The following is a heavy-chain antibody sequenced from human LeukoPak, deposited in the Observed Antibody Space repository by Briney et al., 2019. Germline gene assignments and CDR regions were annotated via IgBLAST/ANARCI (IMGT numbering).Heavy chain of an antibody. J-gene: IGHJ4*02. V-gene: IGHV4-59*01. CDR3: ARRAYSSGYYFFDY. D-gene: IGHD3-22*01. CDR1: GGSISSYF. CDR2: IYYSGST. Sequence: PSGTLSLTCTVSGGSISSYFWNWIRQRPGKGPEWIGYIYYSGSTNYNPSLKSRVTISIDTSKNQFSLKLSSVTAADTAVYYCARRAYSSGYYFFDYWGQGTLVTVSS.